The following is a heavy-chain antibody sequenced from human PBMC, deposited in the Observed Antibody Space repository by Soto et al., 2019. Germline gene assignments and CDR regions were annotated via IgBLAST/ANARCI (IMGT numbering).Heavy chain of an antibody. Sequence: PGGTLRLSCAASGFTFSRYSMNWVRQAPGKGLEWVSYISSSSSTIYYADSVKGRFTISRDNAKNSLYLQMNSLRAEDTAVYYCARDSGYDRGPAGYWGQGTLVTVSS. J-gene: IGHJ4*02. V-gene: IGHV3-48*01. CDR3: ARDSGYDRGPAGY. CDR2: ISSSSSTI. D-gene: IGHD5-12*01. CDR1: GFTFSRYS.